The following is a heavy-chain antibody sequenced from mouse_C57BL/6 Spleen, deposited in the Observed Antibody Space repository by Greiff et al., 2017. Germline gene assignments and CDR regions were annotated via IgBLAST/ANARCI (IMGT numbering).Heavy chain of an antibody. Sequence: EVQRVESEGGLVQPGSSMKLSCTASGFTFSDYYMAWVRQVPEKGLEWVANINYDGSSTYYLDSLKSRFIISRDNAKNILYLQMSSLKSEDTATYYCARGLGSFDYWGQGTTLTVSS. V-gene: IGHV5-16*01. CDR2: INYDGSST. CDR1: GFTFSDYY. J-gene: IGHJ2*01. D-gene: IGHD4-1*01. CDR3: ARGLGSFDY.